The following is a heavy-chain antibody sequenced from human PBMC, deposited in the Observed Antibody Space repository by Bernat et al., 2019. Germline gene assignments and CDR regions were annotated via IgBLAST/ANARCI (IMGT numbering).Heavy chain of an antibody. D-gene: IGHD2-15*01. CDR2: IKQDGSEQ. CDR1: GFTFSSYW. V-gene: IGHV3-7*01. CDR3: ARQGPWLPSGGDAFEI. J-gene: IGHJ3*02. Sequence: EVQLVESGGGLVQPGGSLRLSCAASGFTFSSYWMSWVRQAPGKGLEWVANIKQDGSEQYYVDSVKGRFTISRDNAKNSLYLQMNSLRAEDTAVYYCARQGPWLPSGGDAFEIWGQGTMVAVSS.